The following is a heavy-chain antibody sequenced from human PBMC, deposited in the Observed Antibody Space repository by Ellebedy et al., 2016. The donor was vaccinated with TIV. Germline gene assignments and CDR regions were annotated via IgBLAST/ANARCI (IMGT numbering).Heavy chain of an antibody. Sequence: ESLKISXASSEFTFSNYWMTWVRQAPGKGLEWVSVIYSGGSTYYADSVKDRFTISRDNSKNTLYLQMNSLRAEDTAVYYCAREHCSGGSCLAIDYWGQGTLVTVSS. CDR1: EFTFSNYW. D-gene: IGHD2-15*01. J-gene: IGHJ4*02. V-gene: IGHV3-66*01. CDR2: IYSGGST. CDR3: AREHCSGGSCLAIDY.